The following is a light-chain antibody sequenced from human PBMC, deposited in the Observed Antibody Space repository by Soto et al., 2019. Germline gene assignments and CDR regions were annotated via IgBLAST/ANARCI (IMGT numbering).Light chain of an antibody. CDR1: QSVSSN. V-gene: IGKV3-15*01. CDR3: QQYNTWPPIT. CDR2: GAS. J-gene: IGKJ5*01. Sequence: EIVMTQSPAALSVSPGERATLSCRASQSVSSNLAWYQQKPGQAPRLLIYGASTRATGLPARFSGSGSGTDFTLTISSLQSEDFAVYYCQQYNTWPPITFGQGTRREIK.